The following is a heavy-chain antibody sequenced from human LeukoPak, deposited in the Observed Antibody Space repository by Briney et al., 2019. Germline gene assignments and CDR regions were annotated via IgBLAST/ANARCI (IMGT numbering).Heavy chain of an antibody. D-gene: IGHD4-23*01. J-gene: IGHJ4*02. CDR3: AAGPYGGNTPFDY. CDR2: LSPSGASV. Sequence: GASLRLSCAASGFTFGSYAMSWVRQAPGRGLEWVSSLSPSGASVYFADSVKGRFSISRDNSKNTLYLQMNNLRAEDTALYYCAAGPYGGNTPFDYWGQGTLVTISS. V-gene: IGHV3-23*01. CDR1: GFTFGSYA.